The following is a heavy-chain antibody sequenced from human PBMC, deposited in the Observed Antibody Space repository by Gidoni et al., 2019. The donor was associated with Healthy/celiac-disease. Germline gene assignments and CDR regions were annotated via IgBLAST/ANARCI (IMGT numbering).Heavy chain of an antibody. CDR1: GFTVSSYA. CDR3: AKAEYYYDSSGGLWFDP. Sequence: EVQLLESGGGLVQPGGSLRLSWAASGFTVSSYAMSWVRQAPGKGRGLVSAISGSGGSTYYADSVKGRFTISRDNSKNTLYLHMNSLRAEDTAVYYCAKAEYYYDSSGGLWFDPWGQGTLVTVSS. J-gene: IGHJ5*02. CDR2: ISGSGGST. D-gene: IGHD3-22*01. V-gene: IGHV3-23*01.